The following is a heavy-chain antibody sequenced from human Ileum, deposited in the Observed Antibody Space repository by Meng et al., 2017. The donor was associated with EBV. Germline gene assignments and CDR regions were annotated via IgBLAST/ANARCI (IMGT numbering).Heavy chain of an antibody. J-gene: IGHJ4*02. CDR3: ARADKVRFDY. CDR2: VYHDGAN. V-gene: IGHV4-4*02. Sequence: QVKGEGGGAGVVKPSGTLSLTGGVCGDSVSGRDWWSGVRKPPGKGLEWRGEVYHDGANNYHPSLKSRVSISVDKSKNQFSLKLSSVTAADTAVYYCARADKVRFDYWGQGTLVTVSS. CDR1: GDSVSGRDW.